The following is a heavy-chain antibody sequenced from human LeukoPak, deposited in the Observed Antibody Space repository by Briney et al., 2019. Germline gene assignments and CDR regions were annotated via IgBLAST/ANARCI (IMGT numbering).Heavy chain of an antibody. D-gene: IGHD3-22*01. CDR1: GYTFTSYG. CDR3: SGYYYDSSGYYWAWFDP. V-gene: IGHV1-18*01. CDR2: ISAYNGNT. J-gene: IGHJ5*02. Sequence: GASVKVSCKASGYTFTSYGISWVRQAPGQGLEWMGWISAYNGNTNYAQKLQGRVTMTTDTSTSTAYMELRSLRSDDTAVYYCSGYYYDSSGYYWAWFDPWGQGTLVTVSS.